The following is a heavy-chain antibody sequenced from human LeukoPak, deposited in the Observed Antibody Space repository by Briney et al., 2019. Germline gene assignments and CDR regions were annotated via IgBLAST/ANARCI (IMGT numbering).Heavy chain of an antibody. CDR3: ARGFWSGYYTAEYFQH. Sequence: ASVKVSCKASGYTFTSYDINWVRQAPGQGLEWMGWISAYNGNTNYAQKLQGRVTMTTDTSTSTAYMELRSLRSDDTAVYYCARGFWSGYYTAEYFQHWGQGTLVTVSS. CDR2: ISAYNGNT. D-gene: IGHD3-3*01. CDR1: GYTFTSYD. V-gene: IGHV1-18*01. J-gene: IGHJ1*01.